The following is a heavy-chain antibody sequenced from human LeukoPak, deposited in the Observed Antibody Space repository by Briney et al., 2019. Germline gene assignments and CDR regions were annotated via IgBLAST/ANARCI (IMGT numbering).Heavy chain of an antibody. CDR3: ARMRLGYCSSTSCFAAPFDY. Sequence: PSETLSLTCTVSGGSISSSSYYWGWIRQPPGKGLEWIGYIYYSGSTNYNPSLKSRVTISVDTSKNQFSLKLSSVTAADTAVYYCARMRLGYCSSTSCFAAPFDYWGQGTLVTVSS. CDR1: GGSISSSSYY. J-gene: IGHJ4*02. D-gene: IGHD2-2*01. V-gene: IGHV4-61*05. CDR2: IYYSGST.